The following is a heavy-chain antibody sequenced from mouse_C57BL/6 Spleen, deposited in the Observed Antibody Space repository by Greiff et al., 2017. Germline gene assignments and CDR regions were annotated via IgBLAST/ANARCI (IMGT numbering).Heavy chain of an antibody. D-gene: IGHD3-2*02. CDR2: IDPSDSYT. Sequence: QVQLQQPGAELVMPGASVKLSCTASGYTFTSYWMHWVKQRPGQGLEWIGEIDPSDSYTNYNQKFKGKSTLTVDKSSSTAYMQLSSLTSEDSAVYYCAREQTGQGFAYWGQGTLVTVSA. J-gene: IGHJ3*01. CDR1: GYTFTSYW. CDR3: AREQTGQGFAY. V-gene: IGHV1-69*01.